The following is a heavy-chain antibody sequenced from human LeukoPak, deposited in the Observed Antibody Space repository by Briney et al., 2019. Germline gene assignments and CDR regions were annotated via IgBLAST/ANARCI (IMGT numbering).Heavy chain of an antibody. Sequence: ASVKVSCKASGYTFTSYGISWVRQAPGQGLEWMGWISAYNGNTNYAQKLQGRVTMTTDTSTSTAYMELRSLRSDDTAVYYCARGPLDYGSGSYIDNWGQGTLVTVSS. CDR3: ARGPLDYGSGSYIDN. J-gene: IGHJ4*02. CDR1: GYTFTSYG. V-gene: IGHV1-18*01. CDR2: ISAYNGNT. D-gene: IGHD3-10*01.